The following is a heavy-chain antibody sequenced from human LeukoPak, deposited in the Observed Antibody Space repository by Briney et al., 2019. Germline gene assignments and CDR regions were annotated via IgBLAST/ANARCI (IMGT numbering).Heavy chain of an antibody. J-gene: IGHJ4*02. CDR1: GFTFSSYG. CDR3: ARDYNGGTYRGIDY. V-gene: IGHV3-33*01. Sequence: PGGSLRLSCAASGFTFSSYGMHWVRQAPGKGLEWVAVIWYDGSKQYYADSVKGRFTISRDNSKNTLYLQMNSLRAEDTAVYYCARDYNGGTYRGIDYWGQGTLVTVSS. D-gene: IGHD1-26*01. CDR2: IWYDGSKQ.